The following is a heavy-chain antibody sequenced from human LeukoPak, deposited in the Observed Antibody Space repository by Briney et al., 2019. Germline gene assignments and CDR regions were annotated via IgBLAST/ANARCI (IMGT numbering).Heavy chain of an antibody. Sequence: GGSLRLSCAASGFTFSSYSMNWVRQAPGKGLEWVSSISSSSSYIYYADSVKSRFTISRDNAKNSLYLQMNSLRAEDTAVYYCARDSGSDAFDIWGQGTMVTVSS. CDR3: ARDSGSDAFDI. CDR2: ISSSSSYI. V-gene: IGHV3-21*01. CDR1: GFTFSSYS. D-gene: IGHD3-10*01. J-gene: IGHJ3*02.